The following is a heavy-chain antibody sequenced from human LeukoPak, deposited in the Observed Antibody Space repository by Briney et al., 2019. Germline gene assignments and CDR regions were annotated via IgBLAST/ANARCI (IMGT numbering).Heavy chain of an antibody. CDR3: ARGRVPAAKSRYWFDP. CDR1: GYTFTSYD. CDR2: MNPNSGNT. V-gene: IGHV1-8*01. Sequence: ASVKVSCKASGYTFTSYDINWVRQATGQGLEWMGWMNPNSGNTGYAQKFQGRVTMTRNTSISTAYMELSSLRSEDTAEYYCARGRVPAAKSRYWFDPWGQGTLVTVSS. D-gene: IGHD2-2*01. J-gene: IGHJ5*02.